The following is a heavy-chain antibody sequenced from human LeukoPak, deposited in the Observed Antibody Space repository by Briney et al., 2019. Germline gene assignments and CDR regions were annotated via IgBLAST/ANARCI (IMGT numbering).Heavy chain of an antibody. D-gene: IGHD3-16*01. J-gene: IGHJ4*01. CDR3: AIRKGEYYFDY. CDR1: GGTLTRYG. CDR2: IIPIFGTA. V-gene: IGHV1-69*06. Sequence: XGKVSCKAAGGTLTRYGISWVGQGPGQGQEWKGGIIPIFGTANYAQQFHGIVTITADRSTSTAYMELSSLRSEDAAVYYCAIRKGEYYFDYWGHGTLVTVSS.